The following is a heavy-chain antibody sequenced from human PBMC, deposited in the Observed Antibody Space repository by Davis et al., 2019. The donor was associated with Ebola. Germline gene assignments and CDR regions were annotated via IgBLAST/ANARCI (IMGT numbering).Heavy chain of an antibody. V-gene: IGHV3-74*01. CDR2: INSDGSST. J-gene: IGHJ2*01. Sequence: PAGSLTLSCAASGFTFSSYWMHWVRQAPGKGLVWVARINSDGSSTSYADSVKGRFTISRDNAKNTLYLQMNSLRAEDTAVYYCARGTMVQGVISYWYFDLWGRGTLVTVSS. CDR3: ARGTMVQGVISYWYFDL. CDR1: GFTFSSYW. D-gene: IGHD3-10*01.